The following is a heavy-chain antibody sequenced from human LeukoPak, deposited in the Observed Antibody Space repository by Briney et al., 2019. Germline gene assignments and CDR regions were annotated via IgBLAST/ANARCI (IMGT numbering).Heavy chain of an antibody. CDR2: IYYSGST. V-gene: IGHV4-39*07. Sequence: KPSETLSLTCTVSGGSISSSSYYWGWIRQPPGKGLEWIGSIYYSGSTYYNPSLKSRVTISVDTSKNQFSLKLSSVTAADTAVYYCARGFYGSGIPGFDPWGQGTLVTVSS. D-gene: IGHD3-10*01. CDR1: GGSISSSSYY. CDR3: ARGFYGSGIPGFDP. J-gene: IGHJ5*02.